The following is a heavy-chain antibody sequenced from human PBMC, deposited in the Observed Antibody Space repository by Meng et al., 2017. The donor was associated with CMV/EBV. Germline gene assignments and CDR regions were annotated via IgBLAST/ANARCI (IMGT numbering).Heavy chain of an antibody. J-gene: IGHJ4*02. D-gene: IGHD3-22*01. V-gene: IGHV3-21*01. CDR1: GFTCSSNR. Sequence: EVQLVECGGGWVKPGGSLRLSCAASGFTCSSNRMHWVRQAPGKGLEWVSSISSSSSYIYYADSVKGRFTISRDNAKNSLYLQMNSLRAEDTAVYYCARDGVVVTADYWGQGTLVTVSS. CDR3: ARDGVVVTADY. CDR2: ISSSSSYI.